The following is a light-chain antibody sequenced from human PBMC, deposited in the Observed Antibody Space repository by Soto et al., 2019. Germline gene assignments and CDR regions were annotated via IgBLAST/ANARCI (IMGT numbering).Light chain of an antibody. CDR3: QQRSKWPRT. Sequence: EIVLTQSSATLSLSPGERATLSCRASQSVTSNALAWYQQKPGQAPRLLIYGVSSRATGIPDRFSGSGSGTDFTLTISNLEPEDFAVYYSQQRSKWPRTFGGGTKVDIK. J-gene: IGKJ4*01. CDR2: GVS. CDR1: QSVTSN. V-gene: IGKV3-11*01.